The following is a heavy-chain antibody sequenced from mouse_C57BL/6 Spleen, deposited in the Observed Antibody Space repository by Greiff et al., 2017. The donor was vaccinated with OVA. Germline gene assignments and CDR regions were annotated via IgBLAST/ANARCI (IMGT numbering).Heavy chain of an antibody. D-gene: IGHD1-1*01. Sequence: VQLQQSGAELVKPGASVKLSCKASGYTFTSYWMHWVKQRPGRGLEWIGRIDPNSGGTKYNEKFKSKATLTVDKPSSTAYMQLSSLTSEDSAVYYCALYYYGSSYDWYFDVWGTGTTVTVSS. CDR2: IDPNSGGT. CDR3: ALYYYGSSYDWYFDV. J-gene: IGHJ1*03. CDR1: GYTFTSYW. V-gene: IGHV1-72*01.